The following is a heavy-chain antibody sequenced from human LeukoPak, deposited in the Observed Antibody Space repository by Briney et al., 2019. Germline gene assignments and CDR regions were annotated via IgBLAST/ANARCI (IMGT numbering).Heavy chain of an antibody. V-gene: IGHV1-18*04. Sequence: ASVKVSCKASGYTFTSYGISWVRQAPGQGLEWMGWISAYNGNTNYAQKLQGRVTMTTDTSTSTAYMELRSPRSDDTAVYYCARDGSKIAVAGSIDYWGQGTLVTVSS. CDR1: GYTFTSYG. J-gene: IGHJ4*02. D-gene: IGHD6-19*01. CDR2: ISAYNGNT. CDR3: ARDGSKIAVAGSIDY.